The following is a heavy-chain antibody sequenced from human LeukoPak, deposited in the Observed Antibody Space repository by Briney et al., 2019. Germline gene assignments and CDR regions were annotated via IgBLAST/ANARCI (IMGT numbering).Heavy chain of an antibody. V-gene: IGHV3-33*06. Sequence: PGGSLRLSCAASGFTFSSYVMHWVRQAPGKGLEWVAVIWYDGSNKYYTDSVKGRFTISRDNSKNTLYLQMNSLRAEDTAVYYCAKWGLLWFGPDAFDIWGQGTMVTVSS. CDR3: AKWGLLWFGPDAFDI. CDR1: GFTFSSYV. CDR2: IWYDGSNK. D-gene: IGHD3-10*01. J-gene: IGHJ3*02.